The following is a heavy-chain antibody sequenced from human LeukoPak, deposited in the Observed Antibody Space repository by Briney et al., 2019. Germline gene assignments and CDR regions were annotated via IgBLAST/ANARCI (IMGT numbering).Heavy chain of an antibody. CDR3: ANRGQQLYDY. V-gene: IGHV1-18*01. CDR2: INAYNGNK. D-gene: IGHD6-13*01. Sequence: ASVKVSCKISDYTFSSDGFTWVRQAPGKGLEWMGWINAYNGNKNYAPKFQGRVTLTTDTSTNIAYMDLRSLRSDDTAIYYCANRGQQLYDYWGQGTLVTVSS. J-gene: IGHJ4*02. CDR1: DYTFSSDG.